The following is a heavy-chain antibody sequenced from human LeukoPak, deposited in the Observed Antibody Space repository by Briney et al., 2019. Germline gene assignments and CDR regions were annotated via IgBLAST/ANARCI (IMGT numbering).Heavy chain of an antibody. V-gene: IGHV4-39*01. CDR2: IYYSGST. D-gene: IGHD6-13*01. J-gene: IGHJ5*02. Sequence: WGWXXXPPGXGLXWIGSIYYSGSTYYNPSLKSRVTISVDTSKNQFSLKLSSVTAADTAVYYCARRAPSSSWLNWFDPWGQGTLVTVSS. CDR3: ARRAPSSSWLNWFDP.